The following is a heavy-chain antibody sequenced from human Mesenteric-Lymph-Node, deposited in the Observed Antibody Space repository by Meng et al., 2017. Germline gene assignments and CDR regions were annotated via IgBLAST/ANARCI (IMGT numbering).Heavy chain of an antibody. CDR2: ISGSDEN. Sequence: GESLKISCAASGFTVSSNYMSWVRQAPGKGLEWVSSISGSDENYYADSVKGRFTVSRDNSKNTVYLQMNSLRAEDRAVYYCAKDQCRSSTTCYVDYWGQGTLVTVSS. V-gene: IGHV3-53*01. CDR1: GFTVSSNY. D-gene: IGHD2-2*01. CDR3: AKDQCRSSTTCYVDY. J-gene: IGHJ4*02.